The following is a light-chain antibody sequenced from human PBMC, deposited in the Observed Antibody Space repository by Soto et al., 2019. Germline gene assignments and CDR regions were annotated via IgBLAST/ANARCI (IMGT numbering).Light chain of an antibody. CDR3: QQSGHPPPKST. CDR2: GAS. Sequence: EIVLTQSPGTLSLSPGERATLSCRASQSVSSTSLAWYQQKPGQPPRLLIFGASSRATDIPDRFSGSGSGTDFTLTISRLEPDDFAVYYCQQSGHPPPKSTFGQGTKLEI. J-gene: IGKJ2*01. V-gene: IGKV3-20*01. CDR1: QSVSSTS.